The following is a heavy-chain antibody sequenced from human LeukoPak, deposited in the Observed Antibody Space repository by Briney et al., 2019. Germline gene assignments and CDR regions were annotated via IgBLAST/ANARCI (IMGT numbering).Heavy chain of an antibody. V-gene: IGHV1-2*02. Sequence: ASVKVSCKASGYTFTGYYMHWVRQAPGQGLEWMGWINPNSGGTNYAQKFQGRVTMTRDTSISTAYMELSRLRSDDTAVYYCARDRRVYYDSSGYSWWSFDYWGQGALVTVSS. J-gene: IGHJ4*02. D-gene: IGHD3-22*01. CDR3: ARDRRVYYDSSGYSWWSFDY. CDR1: GYTFTGYY. CDR2: INPNSGGT.